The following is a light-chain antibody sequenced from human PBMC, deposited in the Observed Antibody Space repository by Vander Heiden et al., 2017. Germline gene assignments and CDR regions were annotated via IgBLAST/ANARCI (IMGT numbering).Light chain of an antibody. CDR2: WAS. CDR1: QSVLYSSNNKNY. Sequence: LGERATINCKSSQSVLYSSNNKNYLAWYQQKPGQPPKLLIYWASTRESGVPDRFSGSGSGTDFTLTISSLQAEDVAVYYCQQYYSTPVTFSGGTKVEIK. CDR3: QQYYSTPVT. V-gene: IGKV4-1*01. J-gene: IGKJ4*01.